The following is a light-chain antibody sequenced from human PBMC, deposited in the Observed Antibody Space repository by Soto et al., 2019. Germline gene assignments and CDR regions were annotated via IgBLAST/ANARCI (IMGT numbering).Light chain of an antibody. CDR3: QQYGSSPLT. V-gene: IGKV3-20*01. CDR2: GAS. J-gene: IGKJ4*01. Sequence: EIVLTQSPGTLSLSPGERATLSCRASQSVSNSYLAWYQQKPGQAPRLLISGASSRATGIPDRFSGSGSGKDFTLPISRLEPEDFAVSYCQQYGSSPLTFGGGTKVEIK. CDR1: QSVSNSY.